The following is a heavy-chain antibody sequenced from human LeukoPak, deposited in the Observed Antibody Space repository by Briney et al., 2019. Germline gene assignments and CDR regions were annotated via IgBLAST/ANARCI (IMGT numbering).Heavy chain of an antibody. D-gene: IGHD6-13*01. J-gene: IGHJ4*02. Sequence: GGSLRLSCAASGFTFSSYAMHWVRQAPGKGLEWVAVISYDGSNKYYADSVKGRFTISRDNSKNTLYLQMNSLRAEDTAVYYCAKDRESIWYPTFDYWGQGTLVTVSS. V-gene: IGHV3-30*04. CDR2: ISYDGSNK. CDR3: AKDRESIWYPTFDY. CDR1: GFTFSSYA.